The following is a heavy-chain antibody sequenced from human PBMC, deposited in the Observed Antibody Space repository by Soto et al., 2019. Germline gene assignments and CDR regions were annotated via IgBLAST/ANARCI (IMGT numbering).Heavy chain of an antibody. V-gene: IGHV4-34*01. CDR2: INHSGST. CDR3: ARGGWTTGGYYYYYYGMDV. Sequence: SETLSLTCAVYGGSFSCYYWSWIRQPPGKGLEWIGEINHSGSTNYNPSLKSRVTISVDTSKNQFSLKLSSVTAADTAVYYCARGGWTTGGYYYYYYGMDVWGQGTTVTVSS. J-gene: IGHJ6*02. D-gene: IGHD4-17*01. CDR1: GGSFSCYY.